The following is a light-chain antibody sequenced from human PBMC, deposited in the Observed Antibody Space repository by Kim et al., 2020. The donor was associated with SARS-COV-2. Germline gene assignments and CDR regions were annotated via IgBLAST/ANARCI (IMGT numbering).Light chain of an antibody. Sequence: SELTQPPSVSVSPGQTASITCSGDKLGDKYACWYQQKPGQSPVLVIYQDSKRPSGIPERFSGSNSGNTATLTISGTQAMDEADYYCQAWDSSTVVFGGGTQLTVL. CDR3: QAWDSSTVV. V-gene: IGLV3-1*01. CDR1: KLGDKY. J-gene: IGLJ2*01. CDR2: QDS.